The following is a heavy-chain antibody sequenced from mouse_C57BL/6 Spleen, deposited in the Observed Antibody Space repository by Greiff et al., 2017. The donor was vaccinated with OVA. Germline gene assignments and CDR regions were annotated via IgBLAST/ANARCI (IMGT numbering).Heavy chain of an antibody. V-gene: IGHV14-4*01. CDR2: IDPENGDT. J-gene: IGHJ3*01. D-gene: IGHD2-4*01. CDR3: TTAIYYDYPWFAY. Sequence: VQLQQSGAELVRPGASVKLSCTASGFNIKDDYMHWVKQRPEQGLEWIGWIDPENGDTEYASKFQGKATITADTSSNTAYLQLSSLTSEDTAVDYGTTAIYYDYPWFAYWGQGTLVTVSA. CDR1: GFNIKDDY.